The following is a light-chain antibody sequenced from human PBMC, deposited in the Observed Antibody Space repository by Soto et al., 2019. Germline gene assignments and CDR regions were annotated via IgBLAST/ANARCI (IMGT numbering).Light chain of an antibody. J-gene: IGKJ1*01. Sequence: EIVMTQSPATLSVSPGERATLSCRASQSVSSNLAWYQQKPGQAPRLLIYGASTRATGIPARFSGSGSGTDCTLTISRLQSEDFAVYYCQQYNNWPPGTFGQGTKVEIK. CDR1: QSVSSN. CDR3: QQYNNWPPGT. V-gene: IGKV3-15*01. CDR2: GAS.